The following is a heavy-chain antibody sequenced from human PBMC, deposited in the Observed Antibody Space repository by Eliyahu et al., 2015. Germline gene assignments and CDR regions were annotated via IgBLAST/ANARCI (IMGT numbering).Heavy chain of an antibody. CDR3: ARVPRSGEIDY. V-gene: IGHV4-61*02. D-gene: IGHD2-15*01. CDR2: IYTSGST. Sequence: QVQLQESGPGLVKPSQTLSLTCTVSGGSISXGSYYWSWIRQPAGKGLEWIGRIYTSGSTNYNPSLKSRVTISVDTSKNQFSLKLSSVTAADTAVYYCARVPRSGEIDYWGQGTLVTVSS. CDR1: GGSISXGSYY. J-gene: IGHJ4*02.